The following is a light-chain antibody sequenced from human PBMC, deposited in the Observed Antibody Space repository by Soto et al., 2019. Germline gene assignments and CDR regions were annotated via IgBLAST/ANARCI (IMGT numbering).Light chain of an antibody. CDR3: QQYHRSPWT. CDR2: GAS. V-gene: IGKV3-20*01. Sequence: EIVLTQSPGTLSLSPGERATLSSRASQSVSSSFLAWYQQKPGQAPRLLIYGASIRATGIPDRFSGSVSGTDFTDFTLNISGLEPEDFAVYFCQQYHRSPWTFGLGTKVEF. J-gene: IGKJ1*01. CDR1: QSVSSSF.